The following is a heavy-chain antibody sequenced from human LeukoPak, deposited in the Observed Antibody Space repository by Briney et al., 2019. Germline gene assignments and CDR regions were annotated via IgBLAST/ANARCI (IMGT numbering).Heavy chain of an antibody. D-gene: IGHD3-3*01. CDR1: GFTFSNAW. J-gene: IGHJ4*02. Sequence: GGSLRLSCAASGFTFSNAWMSWVRQAPGKGLEWVGRIKTKTDGETTHYAAPANGRFTISRDDSRNTLYLQMNSLKTEDTAVYYCTSRLITTNDYWGQGTLVTVSS. V-gene: IGHV3-15*01. CDR3: TSRLITTNDY. CDR2: IKTKTDGETT.